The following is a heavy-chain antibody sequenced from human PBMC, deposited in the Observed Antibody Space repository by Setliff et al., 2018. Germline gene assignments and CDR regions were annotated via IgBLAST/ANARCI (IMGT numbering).Heavy chain of an antibody. V-gene: IGHV4-38-2*02. CDR1: GYSISSGYY. Sequence: SETLSLTCTVSGYSISSGYYWGWIRQPPGKGLEWIGCIYYSGSTNYNPSLESRVTISVDTSKNQFSLRLNSATAADTAVYYCARLRGAFDYWGQGTLVTVSS. CDR2: IYYSGST. D-gene: IGHD3-16*01. CDR3: ARLRGAFDY. J-gene: IGHJ4*02.